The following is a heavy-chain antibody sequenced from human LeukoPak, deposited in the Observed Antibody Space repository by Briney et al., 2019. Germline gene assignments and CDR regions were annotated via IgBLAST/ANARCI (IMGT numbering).Heavy chain of an antibody. CDR1: GYIFTNYW. Sequence: RASVKVSCKASGYIFTNYWIHWLRQAPGHGLEWVGIIDPRAGGTNYAQRFQGRVTMTSDTSTNTVYMELSSLRSEDTAMYYCAREFSGRLGELSPVDYWGQGTLVTVSS. J-gene: IGHJ4*02. CDR2: IDPRAGGT. CDR3: AREFSGRLGELSPVDY. D-gene: IGHD3-16*02. V-gene: IGHV1-46*01.